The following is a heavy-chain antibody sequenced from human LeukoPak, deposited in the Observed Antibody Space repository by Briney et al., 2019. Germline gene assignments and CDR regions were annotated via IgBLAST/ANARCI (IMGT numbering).Heavy chain of an antibody. CDR1: GGSISSGGYS. CDR3: ARAVHLMMGSGSHDAGGWFDP. J-gene: IGHJ5*02. V-gene: IGHV4-30-2*01. Sequence: SQTLSLTCAVSGGSISSGGYSWSWIRQPPGKGLEWIGYIYHSGSTYYNLSLKSRVTISVDRPKNQFSLKLSSVTAADTAVYYCARAVHLMMGSGSHDAGGWFDPWGQGTLVTVSS. D-gene: IGHD3-10*01. CDR2: IYHSGST.